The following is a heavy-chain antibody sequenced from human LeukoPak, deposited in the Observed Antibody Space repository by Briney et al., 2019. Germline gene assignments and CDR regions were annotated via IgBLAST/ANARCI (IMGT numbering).Heavy chain of an antibody. CDR1: GFTFSSYS. Sequence: GGSLRLSCAASGFTFSSYSMNWVRQAPGKGLEWVSSISSSSSYIYYADSVKGRFTISRDNAKNSLYLQMNSLRAEDTAVYYCARVARIVGATTVFDPWGQGTLATVSS. V-gene: IGHV3-21*01. J-gene: IGHJ5*02. CDR2: ISSSSSYI. D-gene: IGHD1-26*01. CDR3: ARVARIVGATTVFDP.